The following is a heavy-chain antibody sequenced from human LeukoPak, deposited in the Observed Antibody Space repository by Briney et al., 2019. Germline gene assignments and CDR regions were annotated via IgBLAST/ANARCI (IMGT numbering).Heavy chain of an antibody. CDR2: IYHSGST. J-gene: IGHJ5*02. CDR3: ARAGFGAVAYLGAWFDP. V-gene: IGHV4-4*02. Sequence: SGTLSLTCAVSGGSISSSNWWSWVRQPPGKGLEWIGEIYHSGSTNYNPSLKSRVTISVDKSKNQFSLKLSSVTAADTAVYYCARAGFGAVAYLGAWFDPWGQGTLVTVSS. CDR1: GGSISSSNW. D-gene: IGHD6-19*01.